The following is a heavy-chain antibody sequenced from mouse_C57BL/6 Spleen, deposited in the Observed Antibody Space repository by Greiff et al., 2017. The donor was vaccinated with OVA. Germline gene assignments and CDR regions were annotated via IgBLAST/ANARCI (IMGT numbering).Heavy chain of an antibody. CDR2: ISSGSSTI. CDR1: GFTFSDYG. J-gene: IGHJ4*01. Sequence: EVQGVESGGGLVKPGGSLKLSCAASGFTFSDYGMHWVRQAPEKGLEWVAYISSGSSTIYYADTVKGRFTISRDNAKNTLFLQMTSLRSEDTAMYYCARFLTTVVGGIDYYAMDYWGQGTSVTVSS. CDR3: ARFLTTVVGGIDYYAMDY. D-gene: IGHD1-1*01. V-gene: IGHV5-17*01.